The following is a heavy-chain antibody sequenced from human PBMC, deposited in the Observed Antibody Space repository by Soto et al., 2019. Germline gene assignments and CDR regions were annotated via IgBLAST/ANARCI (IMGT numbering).Heavy chain of an antibody. D-gene: IGHD3-22*01. V-gene: IGHV4-34*01. CDR3: ARAYTKNGKKTYYYDSSGPAFDI. CDR2: INHSGST. J-gene: IGHJ3*02. Sequence: SSETLSLTCAVYGGSFSGYYWSWIRQPPGKGLEWIGEINHSGSTNYNPSLKSRVTISVDTSKNQFSLKLSSVTAADTAVYYCARAYTKNGKKTYYYDSSGPAFDIWGQGTMVTVSS. CDR1: GGSFSGYY.